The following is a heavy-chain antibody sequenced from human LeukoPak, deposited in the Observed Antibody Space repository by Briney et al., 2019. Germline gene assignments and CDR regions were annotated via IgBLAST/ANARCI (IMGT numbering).Heavy chain of an antibody. CDR2: VSHSGAT. CDR1: GASISSSTYF. J-gene: IGHJ5*01. Sequence: SETLSLTCAVSGASISSSTYFWGWIRQPPGEGPEWLGRVSHSGATYYNPSLKSRVTISLATSKNQITLTVTSVTVADTALYFCASRIVVSPTAIETWFDSWGQGTLVTVSS. D-gene: IGHD2-2*01. V-gene: IGHV4-39*06. CDR3: ASRIVVSPTAIETWFDS.